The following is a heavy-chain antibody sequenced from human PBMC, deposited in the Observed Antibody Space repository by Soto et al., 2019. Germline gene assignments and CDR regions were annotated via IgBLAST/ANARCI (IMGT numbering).Heavy chain of an antibody. D-gene: IGHD3-16*02. CDR1: GFTFREHW. Sequence: EVQLVESGGGLVQPGGSLRLPCAASGFTFREHWVNWVRQAPGKGLEWVANIKQDGSEKHYVDSVKGRFTISRDNAKNSLYLQMNSLRVEDTAVYYCARLRSGYWGQGTLVTVSS. CDR2: IKQDGSEK. CDR3: ARLRSGY. J-gene: IGHJ4*02. V-gene: IGHV3-7*01.